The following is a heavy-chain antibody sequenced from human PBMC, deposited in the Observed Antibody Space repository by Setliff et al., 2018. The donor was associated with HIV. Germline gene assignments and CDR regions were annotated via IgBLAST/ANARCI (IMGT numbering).Heavy chain of an antibody. D-gene: IGHD5-12*01. J-gene: IGHJ4*02. CDR3: ATLKMATIYRDFDY. Sequence: SETLSLTCAVYGGSFSGYYWSWIRQPPGKGLEWIGEINHRGSTNCNPSLKSRISISVDTSKNQFSLKLSSVTAADTAVYYCATLKMATIYRDFDYWGQGTLVTVSS. CDR2: INHRGST. V-gene: IGHV4-34*01. CDR1: GGSFSGYY.